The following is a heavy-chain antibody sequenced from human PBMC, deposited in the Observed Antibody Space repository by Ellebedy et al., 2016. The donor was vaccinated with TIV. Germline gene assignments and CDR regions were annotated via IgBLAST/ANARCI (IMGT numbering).Heavy chain of an antibody. J-gene: IGHJ6*02. Sequence: SLKISXAASGFTFDDYAMHWVRQAPGKGLEWVSGISWNSGSIGYADSVKGRFTISRDNAKNSLYLQMNSLRAEDTALYYCARIVATSLYGMDVWGQGTTVTASS. V-gene: IGHV3-9*01. CDR2: ISWNSGSI. CDR3: ARIVATSLYGMDV. CDR1: GFTFDDYA. D-gene: IGHD5-12*01.